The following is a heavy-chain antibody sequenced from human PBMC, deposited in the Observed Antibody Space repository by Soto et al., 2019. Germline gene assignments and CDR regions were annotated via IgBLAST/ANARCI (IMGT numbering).Heavy chain of an antibody. Sequence: GASVKVSCKASGYTFTGYYMHWVRQAPGQGLEWTGWINPNSGGTNYAQKFQGWVTMTRDTSISTAYMELSRLRSDDTAVYYCARDWNEHHYYYGMDVWGQGTTVNVS. J-gene: IGHJ6*02. CDR1: GYTFTGYY. D-gene: IGHD1-1*01. CDR3: ARDWNEHHYYYGMDV. V-gene: IGHV1-2*04. CDR2: INPNSGGT.